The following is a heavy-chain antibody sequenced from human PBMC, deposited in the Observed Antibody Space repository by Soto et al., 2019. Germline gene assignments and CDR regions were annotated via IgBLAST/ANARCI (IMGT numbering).Heavy chain of an antibody. Sequence: GGSLRLSCAASGFTFSSYAMTWVRQAPGKGLEWVSAISGNGGSTYYADSVKGRFTISRDNSKNTLYLQMNSLRAEDTAVYYCAKEEAVVVTAHDYWGQGTLVTVSS. V-gene: IGHV3-23*01. CDR1: GFTFSSYA. J-gene: IGHJ4*02. D-gene: IGHD2-21*02. CDR3: AKEEAVVVTAHDY. CDR2: ISGNGGST.